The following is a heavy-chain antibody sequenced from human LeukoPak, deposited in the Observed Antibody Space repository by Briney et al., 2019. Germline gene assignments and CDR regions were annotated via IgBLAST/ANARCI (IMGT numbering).Heavy chain of an antibody. CDR3: ARGEWAFDI. D-gene: IGHD3-3*01. V-gene: IGHV4-4*07. Sequence: SSETLFLTCTVSGGSISSYYWTWIRQPAGKGLEWIGRIYTNGSINYNPSLKSRVTMSVDTSKNQFALKLSSVTAADTAVYYCARGEWAFDIWGQGTMVTVSS. J-gene: IGHJ3*02. CDR1: GGSISSYY. CDR2: IYTNGSI.